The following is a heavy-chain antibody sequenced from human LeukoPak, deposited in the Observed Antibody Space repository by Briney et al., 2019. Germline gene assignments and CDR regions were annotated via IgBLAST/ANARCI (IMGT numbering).Heavy chain of an antibody. CDR3: AREGGYCYGASCRFFDS. D-gene: IGHD2-15*01. CDR1: GFTFSSYS. Sequence: GGSLRVSCAASGFTFSSYSINWVRQAPGKGLERVSSINARSYIYSADSVKGRFTISRDNDKNSVYLQMNSLRAEDTAVYYCAREGGYCYGASCRFFDSWGQGTLLTVSS. J-gene: IGHJ4*02. CDR2: INARSYI. V-gene: IGHV3-21*01.